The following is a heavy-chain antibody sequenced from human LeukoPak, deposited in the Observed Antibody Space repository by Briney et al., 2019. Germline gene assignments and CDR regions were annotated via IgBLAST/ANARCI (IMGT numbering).Heavy chain of an antibody. D-gene: IGHD3-22*01. Sequence: ASVKVSCKASGYTFTSYAMHWVRQAPGQRLEWMGWINAGNGNTKYSQKFQGRVTITRDTSASTAYMELSSLRSEDTAVYYCARDQDSSGNPYNWFGPWGQGTLVTVSS. CDR1: GYTFTSYA. J-gene: IGHJ5*02. CDR3: ARDQDSSGNPYNWFGP. CDR2: INAGNGNT. V-gene: IGHV1-3*01.